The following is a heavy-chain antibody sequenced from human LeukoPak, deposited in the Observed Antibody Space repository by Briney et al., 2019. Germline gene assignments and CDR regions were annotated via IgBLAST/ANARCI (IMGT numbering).Heavy chain of an antibody. CDR3: ARENDYHFDY. D-gene: IGHD4-11*01. Sequence: GGSLRLSCAASGFTFSSYVMSWVRQAPGKGLEWVSVISGSGGSTYYADSVKGRFTISRDNSKNTLYLQMNSLRAEDTAVYYCARENDYHFDYWGQGTLVTVSS. J-gene: IGHJ4*02. CDR1: GFTFSSYV. V-gene: IGHV3-23*01. CDR2: ISGSGGST.